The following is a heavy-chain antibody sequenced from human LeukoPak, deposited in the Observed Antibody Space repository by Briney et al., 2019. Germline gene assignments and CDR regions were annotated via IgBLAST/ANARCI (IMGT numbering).Heavy chain of an antibody. D-gene: IGHD5-12*01. CDR2: INPNSGGT. CDR3: ARGYGGSGYDFLADY. J-gene: IGHJ4*02. CDR1: GFTFTGYY. Sequence: GASVKVSCKASGFTFTGYYMHWVRQAPGQGLEWMGWINPNSGGTNYAQKFQGRVTMTRDTSISTAYMELSRLRSDDTAVYYCARGYGGSGYDFLADYWGQGTLVTVSS. V-gene: IGHV1-2*02.